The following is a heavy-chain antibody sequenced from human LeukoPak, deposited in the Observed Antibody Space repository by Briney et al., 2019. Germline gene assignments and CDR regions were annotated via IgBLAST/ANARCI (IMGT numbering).Heavy chain of an antibody. CDR2: ISYDGRNK. J-gene: IGHJ4*02. V-gene: IGHV3-30*04. CDR3: ARGSPYEHFDY. CDR1: GFTFSGKA. D-gene: IGHD5-12*01. Sequence: GGSLRLSCAASGFTFSGKAMHWVRQAPGKGLEWVAVISYDGRNKYYVDSVKGRFTISRDSSMNTLYLQMNSLRPEDTAVYYCARGSPYEHFDYWGQGTLVTVSS.